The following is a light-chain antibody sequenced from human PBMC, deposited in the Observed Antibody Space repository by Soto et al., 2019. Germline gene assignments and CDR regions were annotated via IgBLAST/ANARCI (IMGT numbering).Light chain of an antibody. J-gene: IGKJ3*01. CDR1: QGINSW. CDR3: QRANSFPFA. CDR2: AAS. Sequence: DIQMTQSPASVSASVGDRVTITCRASQGINSWLAWYQQKPGKAPKLLIYAASRLQSGVPSRCSGSGSGTDFTVTISSLQPEDFAPYYCQRANSFPFAFGPGTTVDIK. V-gene: IGKV1-12*01.